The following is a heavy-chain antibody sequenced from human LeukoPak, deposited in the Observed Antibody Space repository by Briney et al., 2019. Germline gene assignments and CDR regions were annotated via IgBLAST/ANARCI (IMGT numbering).Heavy chain of an antibody. J-gene: IGHJ6*02. CDR3: AKWWELIRSYYYGMDV. CDR1: GFTFSSYA. CDR2: ISGSGGST. V-gene: IGHV3-23*01. D-gene: IGHD1-26*01. Sequence: GGSLRLSCAASGFTFSSYAMSWVRQAPGKGLEWVSAISGSGGSTYYADSVRGRFTISRDNSKNTLYLQMNRLRAEDTAVYYCAKWWELIRSYYYGMDVWGPGTTVTVSS.